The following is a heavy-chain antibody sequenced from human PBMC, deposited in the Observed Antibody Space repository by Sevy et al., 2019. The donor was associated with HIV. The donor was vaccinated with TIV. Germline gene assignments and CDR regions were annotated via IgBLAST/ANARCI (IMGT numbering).Heavy chain of an antibody. D-gene: IGHD4-17*01. CDR3: ARAMTTVTAFDY. CDR1: GFTFSSYA. Sequence: GGSLRLSCAASGFTFSSYAMHWVRQAPGMGLEWVAVISYDGSNKYYADSVKGRFTISRDNSKNTLYLQMNSLRAEDTAVYSCARAMTTVTAFDYWGQRTLVTVSS. J-gene: IGHJ4*02. V-gene: IGHV3-30-3*01. CDR2: ISYDGSNK.